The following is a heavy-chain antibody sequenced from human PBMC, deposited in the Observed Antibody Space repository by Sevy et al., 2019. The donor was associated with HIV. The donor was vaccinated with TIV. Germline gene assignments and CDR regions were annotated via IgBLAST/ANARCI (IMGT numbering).Heavy chain of an antibody. Sequence: ASVKVYCKASGYTFDSHDINWIGQAPGQGLEWMGWMNPNSGNTGYAQRFQGRVTMTRTTSTSTAYMELSGLRSEDTALYYCTRGLSYSYANRCDWVNWYLDVWGRGTLVTVSS. CDR1: GYTFDSHD. J-gene: IGHJ2*01. CDR3: TRGLSYSYANRCDWVNWYLDV. CDR2: MNPNSGNT. D-gene: IGHD3-16*01. V-gene: IGHV1-8*01.